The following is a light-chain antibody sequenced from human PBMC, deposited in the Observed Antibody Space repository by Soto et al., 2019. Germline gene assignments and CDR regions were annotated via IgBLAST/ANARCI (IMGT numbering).Light chain of an antibody. CDR2: GAS. Sequence: EIVMTQSPATPSVSPGERATLSCRASQSVATNLAWYQQKPGQAPRLLIYGASTRATGIPARFRGSGSGTEFTLTIDSLQSEDFAVYHCQQYNDWPPAFGGGTKVDNK. CDR1: QSVATN. CDR3: QQYNDWPPA. J-gene: IGKJ4*01. V-gene: IGKV3-15*01.